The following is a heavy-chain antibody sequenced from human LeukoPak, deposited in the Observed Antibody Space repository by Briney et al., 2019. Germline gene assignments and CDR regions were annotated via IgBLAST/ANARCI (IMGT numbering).Heavy chain of an antibody. CDR1: GFTVSSNY. CDR3: AIEEYYDSSGYYFDY. CDR2: IYSGGST. V-gene: IGHV3-53*01. J-gene: IGHJ4*02. Sequence: PGGSLRLSCAASGFTVSSNYMSWVRQAPGKGLEWVSVIYSGGSTYYADSVKGRFTISRDNSKNTLYLQMNSLRAEDTAVYYCAIEEYYDSSGYYFDYWGLGTLVTVSS. D-gene: IGHD3-22*01.